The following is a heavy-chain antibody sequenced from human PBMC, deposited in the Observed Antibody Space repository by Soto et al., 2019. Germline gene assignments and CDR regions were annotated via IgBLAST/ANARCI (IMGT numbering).Heavy chain of an antibody. CDR2: IYWDDDK. V-gene: IGHV2-5*02. CDR1: GFSLSTSGVG. D-gene: IGHD5-12*01. Sequence: QITLKESGPTLVKPTQPLTLTCTFSGFSLSTSGVGGGWIRQPPGKALEWLALIYWDDDKRYSPSLKSRLTITKDSSKNQVVLTMTNMDLVDTATYYCAHVYGGYANFDSWGQGTLVTVSS. J-gene: IGHJ4*02. CDR3: AHVYGGYANFDS.